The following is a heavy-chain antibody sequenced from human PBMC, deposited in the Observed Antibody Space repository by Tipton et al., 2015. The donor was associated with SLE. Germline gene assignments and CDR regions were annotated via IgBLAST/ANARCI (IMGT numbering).Heavy chain of an antibody. CDR2: MFFTGSM. CDR3: ARHPDVATMLVDV. V-gene: IGHV4-4*07. Sequence: TLSLTCTVSGGSISGSTWSWVRQPAGKGLEWIGRMFFTGSMKYNPSLKSRVSMSVDTSKNQFFLRLAPVTAADTAVYYCARHPDVATMLVDVWGQGTTVTVSS. D-gene: IGHD5-12*01. J-gene: IGHJ6*02. CDR1: GGSISGST.